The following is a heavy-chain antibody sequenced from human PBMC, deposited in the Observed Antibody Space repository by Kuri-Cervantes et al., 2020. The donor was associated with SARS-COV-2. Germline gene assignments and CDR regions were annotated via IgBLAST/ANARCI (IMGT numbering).Heavy chain of an antibody. CDR3: ARSTPYRRLLVIAQGGAFDI. J-gene: IGHJ3*02. D-gene: IGHD3-22*01. CDR1: GYTFTGYY. CDR2: INPNSGGT. Sequence: ASVKVSCKASGYTFTGYYMHWVRQAPGQGLEWMGWINPNSGGTNYAQKFQGCVTMTRDTSTSTVYMELSRLRSDDTAVYYCARSTPYRRLLVIAQGGAFDIWGQGTMVTVSS. V-gene: IGHV1-2*04.